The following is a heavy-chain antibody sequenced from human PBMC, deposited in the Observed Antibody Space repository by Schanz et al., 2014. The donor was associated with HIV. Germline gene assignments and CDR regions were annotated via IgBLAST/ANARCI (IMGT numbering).Heavy chain of an antibody. CDR3: ASLMVGSTYGLFDS. J-gene: IGHJ4*01. CDR2: ITRGGNT. D-gene: IGHD1-26*01. Sequence: QVQLQESGPGLVKPSETLSLTCAVYGGSFSANYWSWIRQPPGRGLEWIGEITRGGNTNYNSSLKSRVPISVDTSKNQFSLKLKSVTATDTAMYYCASLMVGSTYGLFDSWGQGTLVSVSS. V-gene: IGHV4-34*01. CDR1: GGSFSANY.